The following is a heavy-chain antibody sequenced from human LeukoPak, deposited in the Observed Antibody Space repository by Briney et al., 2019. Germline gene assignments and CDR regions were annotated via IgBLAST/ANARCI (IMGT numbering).Heavy chain of an antibody. V-gene: IGHV3-30-3*01. CDR1: GFTFSSYA. CDR2: ISYDGSNK. CDR3: ARAYYDFWSGYCTGSAFDI. J-gene: IGHJ3*02. D-gene: IGHD3-3*01. Sequence: GGSLRLSCAASGFTFSSYAMHWVRQAPGKGLEWVAVISYDGSNKYYADSVKGRFTISRDNSKNTLYLQMNSLRAEDTAVYYCARAYYDFWSGYCTGSAFDIWGQGTMVTVSS.